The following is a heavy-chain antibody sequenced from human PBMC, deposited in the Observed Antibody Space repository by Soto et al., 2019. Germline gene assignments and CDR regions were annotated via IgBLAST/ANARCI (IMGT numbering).Heavy chain of an antibody. J-gene: IGHJ6*02. V-gene: IGHV1-2*04. CDR2: INPNSGGT. D-gene: IGHD3-3*01. CDR1: GYTFTGYY. Sequence: ASVKVSCKASGYTFTGYYMHWVRQAPGQGLEWMGWINPNSGGTNYAQKFQGWVTMTRDTSISTAYMELSRLRSDDTAVYYCAREGAEERGKGLWSESNVEYRGIDVWGQGTTVTVSS. CDR3: AREGAEERGKGLWSESNVEYRGIDV.